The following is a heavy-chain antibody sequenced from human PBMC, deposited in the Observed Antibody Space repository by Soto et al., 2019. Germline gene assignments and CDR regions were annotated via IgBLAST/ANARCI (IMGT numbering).Heavy chain of an antibody. CDR2: IYSSGST. D-gene: IGHD4-4*01. CDR1: GGSISSGDYY. J-gene: IGHJ6*02. V-gene: IGHV4-30-4*01. CDR3: ARDRTTVNYYYGMDV. Sequence: PSETLSLTCTVSGGSISSGDYYWSWIRQPPGKGLEWIGYIYSSGSTYYNPSLKSRVTISVDTSKNQFSLKLSSVTAADTAAYYCARDRTTVNYYYGMDVWGQGTTVTVSS.